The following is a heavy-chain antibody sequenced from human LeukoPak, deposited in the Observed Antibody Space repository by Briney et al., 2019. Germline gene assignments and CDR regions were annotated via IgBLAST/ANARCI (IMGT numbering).Heavy chain of an antibody. Sequence: GRSLRLSCAASGFTFSSYVMHWVRQAPGQGLEWMGYIHPDSGGTNSAQKFQGRVTITRDTSIRTVYMELSRLRSDDSAVYYCARGTLYFGERGRDWLDPWGQGTLVTVSS. V-gene: IGHV1-2*02. CDR1: GFTFSSYV. CDR2: IHPDSGGT. D-gene: IGHD4-17*01. CDR3: ARGTLYFGERGRDWLDP. J-gene: IGHJ5*02.